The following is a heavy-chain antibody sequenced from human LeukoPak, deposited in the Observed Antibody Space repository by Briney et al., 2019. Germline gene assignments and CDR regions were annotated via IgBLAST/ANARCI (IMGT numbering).Heavy chain of an antibody. CDR3: ARAKRILAYCGGDCYPFDY. D-gene: IGHD2-21*01. CDR2: IIPIFGTA. V-gene: IGHV1-69*01. J-gene: IGHJ4*02. CDR1: GGTFSSYA. Sequence: SVKVSCKASGGTFSSYAISWVRQAPGQGLEWMEGIIPIFGTANYAQKFQGRVTITADESTSTAYMELSSLRSEDTAVYYCARAKRILAYCGGDCYPFDYWGQGTLVTVSS.